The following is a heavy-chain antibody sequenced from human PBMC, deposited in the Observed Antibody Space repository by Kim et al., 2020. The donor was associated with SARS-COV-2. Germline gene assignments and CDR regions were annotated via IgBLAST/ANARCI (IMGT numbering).Heavy chain of an antibody. Sequence: ASVKVSCKASGYTFTSYYMHWVRQAPGQGLEWMGIINPSGGSTSYAQKFQGRVTMTRDTSTSTVYMELSSLRSEDTAVYYCASALYHYYDSSGSEFDYWGQGTLVTVSS. CDR1: GYTFTSYY. J-gene: IGHJ4*02. D-gene: IGHD3-22*01. CDR2: INPSGGST. CDR3: ASALYHYYDSSGSEFDY. V-gene: IGHV1-46*01.